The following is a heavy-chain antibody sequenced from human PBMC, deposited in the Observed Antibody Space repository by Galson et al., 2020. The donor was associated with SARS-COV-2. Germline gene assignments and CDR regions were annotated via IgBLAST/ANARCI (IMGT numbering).Heavy chain of an antibody. Sequence: GGSLRLSCAASGFTFSSYAMHWVRQAPGKGLEWVAVISYDGSNKYYADSVKGRFTISRDNSKNTLYLQMNSLRAEDTAVYYCARALANYDILTGSPHYYYYGMHVWGQGTTVTVSS. CDR1: GFTFSSYA. J-gene: IGHJ6*02. CDR2: ISYDGSNK. V-gene: IGHV3-30*04. D-gene: IGHD3-9*01. CDR3: ARALANYDILTGSPHYYYYGMHV.